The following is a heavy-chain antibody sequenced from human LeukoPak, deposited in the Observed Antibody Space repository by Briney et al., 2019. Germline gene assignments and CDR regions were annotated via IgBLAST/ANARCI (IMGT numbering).Heavy chain of an antibody. CDR1: GFTFSSYA. J-gene: IGHJ3*02. V-gene: IGHV3-30-3*01. Sequence: PGGSLRLSCAASGFTFSSYAMHWVRQAPGKGLEWVAVISYDGSNKYYADSVKGRFTISRDNSKNTLYLQMNSLRAEDTAVYYCARDLSGIAAAILDAFDIWGQGTMVTVSS. D-gene: IGHD6-13*01. CDR2: ISYDGSNK. CDR3: ARDLSGIAAAILDAFDI.